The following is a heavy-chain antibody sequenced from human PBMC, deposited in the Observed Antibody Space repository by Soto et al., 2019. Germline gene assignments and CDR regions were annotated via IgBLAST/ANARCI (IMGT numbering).Heavy chain of an antibody. J-gene: IGHJ5*02. Sequence: GGSLRLSCAASGFTFSSYAMSWVRQAPGKGLEWVSAISGSGGSTYYADSVKGRFTISRDNSKNTLYLQMNSLRAEDTAVYYCAKDYKLVSVFFVAGTPSGFDPWGQGTLVTVSS. CDR1: GFTFSSYA. CDR2: ISGSGGST. D-gene: IGHD3-10*01. CDR3: AKDYKLVSVFFVAGTPSGFDP. V-gene: IGHV3-23*01.